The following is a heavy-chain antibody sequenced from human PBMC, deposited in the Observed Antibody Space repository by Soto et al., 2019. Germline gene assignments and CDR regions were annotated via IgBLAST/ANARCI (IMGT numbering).Heavy chain of an antibody. V-gene: IGHV1-69*01. Sequence: QMHLAQSGAEVKKPGSSVKVSCKASGGTFSTYSISWVRQAPGQGLEWMGGVTPLLDKTDYAQKFLGRLTISADESTATTYMELNSLTFEDTALYFCASGSAQYYGMDVWGQGTTVTVAS. CDR3: ASGSAQYYGMDV. CDR1: GGTFSTYS. CDR2: VTPLLDKT. J-gene: IGHJ6*02.